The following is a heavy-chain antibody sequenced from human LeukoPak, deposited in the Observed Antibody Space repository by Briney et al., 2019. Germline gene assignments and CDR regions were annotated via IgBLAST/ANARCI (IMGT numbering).Heavy chain of an antibody. J-gene: IGHJ4*02. Sequence: SETLSLTCTVSGGSISSSSYYWGWIRQPPGKGLEWIGSIYYSGSTYYNPSLKSRVTISLDKSANQFSLNLSSVTAADTAVYYCARFSPRAMGNYLDFWGQGTLVTVSS. CDR3: ARFSPRAMGNYLDF. V-gene: IGHV4-39*07. D-gene: IGHD7-27*01. CDR1: GGSISSSSYY. CDR2: IYYSGST.